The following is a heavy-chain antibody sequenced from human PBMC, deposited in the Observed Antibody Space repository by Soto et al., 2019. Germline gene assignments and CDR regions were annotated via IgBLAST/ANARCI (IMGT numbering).Heavy chain of an antibody. CDR2: IYYSGST. Sequence: PSETLSLTCTVSGGSISSYYWSWIRQPPGKGLEWIGYIYYSGSTNYNPSLKSRVTISVDTSKNQFSLKLSSVTAADTAVYYCARVDSYGSGTFDYWGQGTLVTVS. J-gene: IGHJ4*02. V-gene: IGHV4-59*01. CDR3: ARVDSYGSGTFDY. D-gene: IGHD5-18*01. CDR1: GGSISSYY.